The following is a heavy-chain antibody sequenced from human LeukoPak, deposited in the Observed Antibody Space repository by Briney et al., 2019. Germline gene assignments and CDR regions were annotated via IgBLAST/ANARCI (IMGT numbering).Heavy chain of an antibody. CDR2: FNHSGST. Sequence: SETLSLTCAVYGGSFSGYYWSWIRQPPGKGLEWIGEFNHSGSTNYNPSLKSRVTISVDTSKNQFSLKLRSVTAADTAVYYCVGDSTSWTSWFDPWGQGTLVTVSS. CDR3: VGDSTSWTSWFDP. V-gene: IGHV4-34*01. D-gene: IGHD6-13*01. J-gene: IGHJ5*02. CDR1: GGSFSGYY.